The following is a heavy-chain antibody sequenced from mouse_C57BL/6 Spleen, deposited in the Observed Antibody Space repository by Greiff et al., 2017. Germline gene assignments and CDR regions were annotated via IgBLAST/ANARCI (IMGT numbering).Heavy chain of an antibody. J-gene: IGHJ2*01. D-gene: IGHD2-1*01. V-gene: IGHV1-50*01. Sequence: VQLQQPGAELVKPGASVKLSWKASGYTFTSYWMQWVKQRPGQGLEWIGEIDPSDSYTNYNQKFKGKATFTVDTSSSTAYMQLSSLTSEDSAVYYCARGDGNYYFDYWGQGTTLPVSS. CDR2: IDPSDSYT. CDR3: ARGDGNYYFDY. CDR1: GYTFTSYW.